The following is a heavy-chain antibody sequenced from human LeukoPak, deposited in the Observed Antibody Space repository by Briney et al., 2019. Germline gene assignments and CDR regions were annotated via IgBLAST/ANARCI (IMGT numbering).Heavy chain of an antibody. CDR2: IIPIFGTA. CDR1: GGTFSSSS. V-gene: IGHV1-69*13. CDR3: ARDISGYGFDY. D-gene: IGHD3-22*01. Sequence: SVKVSCKASGGTFSSSSISWVRQAPGQGLEWMGGIIPIFGTANYAQKFQGRVTITADESTRTAYMKLSSLRSEDTAVYYCARDISGYGFDYWGQGTLVTVSS. J-gene: IGHJ4*02.